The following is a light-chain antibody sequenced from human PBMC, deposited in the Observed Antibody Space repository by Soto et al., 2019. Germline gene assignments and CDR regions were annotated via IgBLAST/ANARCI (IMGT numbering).Light chain of an antibody. Sequence: DIQMTQSPSTLPASVGDRVTITCRASQSISNLLAWYQQKPGTAPKVLIYHASNLQSGVPSRFSGSGSGTEFSLTLSSLQTGDFATYYCHQYNSYSFGQGTKVEI. V-gene: IGKV1-5*01. J-gene: IGKJ1*01. CDR1: QSISNL. CDR3: HQYNSYS. CDR2: HAS.